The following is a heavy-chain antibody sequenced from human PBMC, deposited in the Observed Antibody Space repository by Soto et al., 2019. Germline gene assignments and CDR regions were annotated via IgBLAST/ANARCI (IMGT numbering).Heavy chain of an antibody. CDR1: GYTFTSYG. J-gene: IGHJ4*02. D-gene: IGHD6-13*01. CDR3: ARWGPYSSSWYVGDY. V-gene: IGHV1-18*01. CDR2: ISAYNGNT. Sequence: ASVKVSCKASGYTFTSYGISWVRQAPGQGLEWMGWISAYNGNTNYAQKLQGRVTMTTDTSTSTAYMELRSLRSDDTAVYYCARWGPYSSSWYVGDYWGQGTLVTVSS.